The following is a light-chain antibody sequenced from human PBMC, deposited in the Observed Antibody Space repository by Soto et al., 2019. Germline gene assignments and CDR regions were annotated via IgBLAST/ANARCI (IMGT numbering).Light chain of an antibody. Sequence: QSVLTQPPSASGTPGQRVTISCSGSSSNIGSNTVNWYQQLPGTAPKLLIYSNNQRPPGVPVPFSGSKSGTSASLAISGLQSEDEADFYCAAWDDSLNVPVYVFGTGTKLTVL. J-gene: IGLJ1*01. V-gene: IGLV1-44*01. CDR2: SNN. CDR3: AAWDDSLNVPVYV. CDR1: SSNIGSNT.